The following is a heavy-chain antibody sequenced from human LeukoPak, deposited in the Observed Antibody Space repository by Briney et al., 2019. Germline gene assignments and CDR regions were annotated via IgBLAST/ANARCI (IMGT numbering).Heavy chain of an antibody. Sequence: PSETLSLTCTVSGGSISSGSYYWSWIRQPAGKGLEWIGRIYTSGSTYYNPSLKSRVTISVDTSKNQFSLKLSSVTAADTAVYYCARDRKGYSYGYARFDPWGQGTLVTVSS. CDR2: IYTSGST. V-gene: IGHV4-61*02. D-gene: IGHD5-18*01. CDR3: ARDRKGYSYGYARFDP. J-gene: IGHJ5*02. CDR1: GGSISSGSYY.